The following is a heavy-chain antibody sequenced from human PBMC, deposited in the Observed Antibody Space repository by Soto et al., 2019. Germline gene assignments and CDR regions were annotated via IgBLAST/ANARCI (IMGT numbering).Heavy chain of an antibody. Sequence: QVQLVESGGGVVQPGRSLRLSCAASGFTFSSYAMHWVRQAPGKGLEWVAVISYDGSNKYYADSVKGRFTISRDNSKNPLYLQMNSLRAEDTAVYYCAREPMYYYGSGSLYWGQGTLVTVSS. V-gene: IGHV3-30-3*01. CDR3: AREPMYYYGSGSLY. CDR1: GFTFSSYA. J-gene: IGHJ4*02. CDR2: ISYDGSNK. D-gene: IGHD3-10*01.